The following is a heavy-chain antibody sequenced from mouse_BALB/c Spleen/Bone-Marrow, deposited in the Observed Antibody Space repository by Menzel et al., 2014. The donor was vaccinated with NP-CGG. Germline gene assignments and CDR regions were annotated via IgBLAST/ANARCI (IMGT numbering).Heavy chain of an antibody. V-gene: IGHV1-69*02. D-gene: IGHD4-1*01. J-gene: IGHJ2*01. Sequence: SGAELVRPGASVKLSCKASGYTFTSYXXNWVXQRPXXXLEWIGNIFPSETYTNYDQKFKDKATLTVDKSSSTAYMQLSSPTSEDSAVYYCTRDNWDYWGQGTTLTVSS. CDR3: TRDNWDY. CDR2: IFPSETYT. CDR1: GYTFTSYX.